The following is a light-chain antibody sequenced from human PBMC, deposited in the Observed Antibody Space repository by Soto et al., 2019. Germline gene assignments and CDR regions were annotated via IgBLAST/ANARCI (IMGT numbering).Light chain of an antibody. V-gene: IGLV2-14*03. CDR3: TSWTTSTTMI. J-gene: IGLJ2*01. CDR1: RSDIGAYNF. Sequence: QSALTQPASVSGSPGQSITISCTGTRSDIGAYNFVSWYQQHPSEVPKLILYDVNVRPSGVSNRFSGSKSCNTASLNISGLQAEDEADHYCTSWTTSTTMIFGGGTKLTVL. CDR2: DVN.